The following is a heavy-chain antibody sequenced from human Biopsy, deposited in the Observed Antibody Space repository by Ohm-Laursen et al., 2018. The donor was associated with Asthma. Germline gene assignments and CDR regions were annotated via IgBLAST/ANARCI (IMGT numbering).Heavy chain of an antibody. D-gene: IGHD4-11*01. CDR3: ALKYRNSVFPEYGMDV. J-gene: IGHJ6*02. Sequence: GSLRLSCAASGFTFSSYCMSWVRQAPGKGLEWVANIKQDGSEKYYGDSVKGRFTISRDNAKNSLYLQMNSLRAEDTAVYYCALKYRNSVFPEYGMDVWGQGTTVTVSS. CDR2: IKQDGSEK. V-gene: IGHV3-7*05. CDR1: GFTFSSYC.